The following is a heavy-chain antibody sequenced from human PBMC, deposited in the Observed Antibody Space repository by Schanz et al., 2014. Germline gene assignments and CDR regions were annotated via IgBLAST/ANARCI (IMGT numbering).Heavy chain of an antibody. Sequence: EVQVVESGGDLVQPGGSLRLSCEVSGSIFSNYGMGWVRQAPGKGLEWVSAISGSGGSTYYADSVKGRFTISRDNSKNTLYLQMNSLRTEDTAVYFCAKDGGCSSTNCHDFVVPELPFESWGQGTLVTVSS. CDR3: AKDGGCSSTNCHDFVVPELPFES. V-gene: IGHV3-23*04. CDR1: GSIFSNYG. D-gene: IGHD2-2*01. J-gene: IGHJ4*02. CDR2: ISGSGGST.